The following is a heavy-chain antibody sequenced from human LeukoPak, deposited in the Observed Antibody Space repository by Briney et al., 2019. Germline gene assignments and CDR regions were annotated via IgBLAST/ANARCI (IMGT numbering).Heavy chain of an antibody. J-gene: IGHJ3*02. CDR1: GFTFSSYW. D-gene: IGHD4-17*01. CDR2: IKQDGSEK. Sequence: GGPLRLPCAASGFTFSSYWMSWVRQAPGKGLEWVANIKQDGSEKYYVDSVKGRFTISRDNAKNSLYLQMNSLRAEDTAVYYCARTDYGDYVGAFDIWGQGTMVTVSS. V-gene: IGHV3-7*01. CDR3: ARTDYGDYVGAFDI.